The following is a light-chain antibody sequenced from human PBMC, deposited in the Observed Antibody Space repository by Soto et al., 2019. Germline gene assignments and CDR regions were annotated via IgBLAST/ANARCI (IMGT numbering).Light chain of an antibody. Sequence: IVLTQSPGTLSFSPGERATLTCRASQSVSSSYLAWLQHKPGQAPRLLIYGASSRATGIPDRFSGSGSGRCLALTISSLGPEDFGVYYCQQYGNSRFTVGPGPKVHIE. CDR2: GAS. CDR3: QQYGNSRFT. V-gene: IGKV3-20*01. J-gene: IGKJ3*01. CDR1: QSVSSSY.